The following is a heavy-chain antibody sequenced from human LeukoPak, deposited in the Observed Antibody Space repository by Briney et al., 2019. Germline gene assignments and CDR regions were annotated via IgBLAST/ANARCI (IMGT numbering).Heavy chain of an antibody. CDR3: ARDAGAGEYYFDY. D-gene: IGHD6-19*01. CDR1: GYSFTGYY. CDR2: INPSGGST. Sequence: ASVKVSCKASGYSFTGYYMHWVRQAPGQGLEWMGIINPSGGSTSFAQKFQGRVTMTRDTSTSAVYMELSSLRSEDTAVYYCARDAGAGEYYFDYWGQGTLVTVSS. V-gene: IGHV1-46*01. J-gene: IGHJ4*02.